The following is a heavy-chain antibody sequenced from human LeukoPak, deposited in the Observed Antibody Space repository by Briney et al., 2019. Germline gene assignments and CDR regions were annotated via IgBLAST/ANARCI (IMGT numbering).Heavy chain of an antibody. J-gene: IGHJ4*02. CDR2: IDPSDSYT. V-gene: IGHV5-10-1*01. CDR3: AALYSGYDYEDY. D-gene: IGHD5-12*01. Sequence: GESLKISCKGSGYSFTSYWISWVRQIPGKGLEWMGRIDPSDSYTNYSPSFQGHVTISADKSISTAYLQWSSLKASDTAMYYCAALYSGYDYEDYWGQGTLVTVSS. CDR1: GYSFTSYW.